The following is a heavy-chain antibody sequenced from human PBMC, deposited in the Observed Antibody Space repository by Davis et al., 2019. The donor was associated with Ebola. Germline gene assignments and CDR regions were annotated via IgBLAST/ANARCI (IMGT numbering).Heavy chain of an antibody. Sequence: PGGSLRLSCAASGFTFSSYSMNWIRQPPGKGLEWIGEINHSGSTNYNPSLKSRVTISVDTSKNQFSLKLSSVTAADTAVYYCARDDYSSGLTYWGQGTLVTVSS. CDR2: INHSGST. J-gene: IGHJ4*02. CDR1: GFTFSSYS. V-gene: IGHV4-34*01. D-gene: IGHD6-19*01. CDR3: ARDDYSSGLTY.